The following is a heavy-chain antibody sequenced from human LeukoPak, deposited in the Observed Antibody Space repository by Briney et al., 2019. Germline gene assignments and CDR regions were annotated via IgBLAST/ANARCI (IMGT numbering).Heavy chain of an antibody. Sequence: PGGSLRLSCAASGFTVSSSYMSWVRQAPGKGLEWVSVIYSGGSTYYADSVKGRFTISRDNSKNTLYLQMNSLRAEDTAVYYCARGDAHYSYYMYVWGKGTTVTVSS. V-gene: IGHV3-53*01. CDR1: GFTVSSSY. CDR3: ARGDAHYSYYMYV. CDR2: IYSGGST. J-gene: IGHJ6*03.